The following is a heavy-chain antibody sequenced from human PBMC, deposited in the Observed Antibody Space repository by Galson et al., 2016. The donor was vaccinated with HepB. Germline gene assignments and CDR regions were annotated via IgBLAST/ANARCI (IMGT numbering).Heavy chain of an antibody. CDR3: ARDTGYGYNYWFDP. CDR1: GYTFTSYT. D-gene: IGHD5-24*01. J-gene: IGHJ5*02. CDR2: ISAHNGNT. Sequence: SVKVSCKASGYTFTSYTISWVRQAPGQGLEWMGCISAHNGNTYYAQKLQGRVTMTTDTSTSTAHMELRSLRSDDTAVYYCARDTGYGYNYWFDPWGQGTLVTVSS. V-gene: IGHV1-18*01.